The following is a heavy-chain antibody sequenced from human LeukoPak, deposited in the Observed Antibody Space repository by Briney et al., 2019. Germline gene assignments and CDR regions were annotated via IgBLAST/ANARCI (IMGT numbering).Heavy chain of an antibody. CDR3: ARDQYDTWSRRGNFDS. D-gene: IGHD3-3*01. Sequence: GGSLRLSCVASGFTFGKYWMSWVRQAPGKGLEWVANIKLDGSEKNYVDFVKGRFTISRDNTKNSLYLQMNSLRAEDTAVLYCARDQYDTWSRRGNFDSWGQGTLVIVSS. V-gene: IGHV3-7*03. J-gene: IGHJ4*02. CDR1: GFTFGKYW. CDR2: IKLDGSEK.